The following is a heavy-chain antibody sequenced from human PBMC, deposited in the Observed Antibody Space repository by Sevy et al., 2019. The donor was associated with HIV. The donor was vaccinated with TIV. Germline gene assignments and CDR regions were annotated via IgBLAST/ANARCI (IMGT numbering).Heavy chain of an antibody. CDR2: IYHSGGT. CDR1: GYSISSGYY. CDR3: ARELMTTGDDP. J-gene: IGHJ5*02. D-gene: IGHD4-17*01. Sequence: SETLSLTCTVSGYSISSGYYWGWIRQPPGKGLEGIGSIYHSGGTYYNPSLKSRVTISVDTSKNQFSLKLSSVTAADTAVYYCARELMTTGDDPWGQGTLVTVSS. V-gene: IGHV4-38-2*02.